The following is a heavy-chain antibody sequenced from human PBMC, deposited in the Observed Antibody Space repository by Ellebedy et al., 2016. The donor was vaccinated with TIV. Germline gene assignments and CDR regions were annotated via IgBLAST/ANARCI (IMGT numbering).Heavy chain of an antibody. Sequence: GESLKISCAASGFTFSSYSMNWVRQAPGKGLEWVSSISSSSSYIYYADSVKGRFTISRDNAKNSLYLQMNSLRAEDTAVYYCARDGEVRGVFRGGMDVWGQGTTVTVSS. V-gene: IGHV3-21*01. J-gene: IGHJ6*02. CDR3: ARDGEVRGVFRGGMDV. CDR2: ISSSSSYI. CDR1: GFTFSSYS. D-gene: IGHD3-10*01.